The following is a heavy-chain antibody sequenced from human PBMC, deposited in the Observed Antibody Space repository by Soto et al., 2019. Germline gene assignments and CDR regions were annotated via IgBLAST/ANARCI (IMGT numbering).Heavy chain of an antibody. Sequence: ASVTVSCQASGYTFTSYGISWVRQAPGQGLEWMGWISAYNGNTNYAQKLQGRVTMTTDTSTSTAYMELRSLRSDDTAVYCCARVEDIVVVVAATTFDYWGQGTLVTVSS. CDR3: ARVEDIVVVVAATTFDY. CDR1: GYTFTSYG. D-gene: IGHD2-15*01. J-gene: IGHJ4*02. V-gene: IGHV1-18*01. CDR2: ISAYNGNT.